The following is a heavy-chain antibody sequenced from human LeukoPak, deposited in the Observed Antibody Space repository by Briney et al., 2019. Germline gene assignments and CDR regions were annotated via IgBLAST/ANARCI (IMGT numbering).Heavy chain of an antibody. Sequence: GGSLRLSCTASGFTFGDYAMSWVRQAPGKGLEWVGFIRSKAYGGTTEYAASVEGRFTISRDDSKSIAYLQMNSLKTEDTAVYYCTRVTHYYGSGSYYYNFDYWGQGTLVTVSS. J-gene: IGHJ4*02. CDR1: GFTFGDYA. D-gene: IGHD3-10*01. CDR2: IRSKAYGGTT. CDR3: TRVTHYYGSGSYYYNFDY. V-gene: IGHV3-49*04.